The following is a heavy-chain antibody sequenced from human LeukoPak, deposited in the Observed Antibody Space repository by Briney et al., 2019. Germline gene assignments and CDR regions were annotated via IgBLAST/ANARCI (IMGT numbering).Heavy chain of an antibody. Sequence: SETLSLTCSVSGMSITSRHYWGWIRQPPGKGLEWIGSTSHSDSPYYNPSLESRVTISLDTSRNQFSLKLTSVTAADTAVYYCARDFSGRSAVPRSLVLDKVVVPATHIPGVDAFDIWGQGTMVTVSS. V-gene: IGHV4-38-2*02. D-gene: IGHD2-2*01. J-gene: IGHJ3*02. CDR3: ARDFSGRSAVPRSLVLDKVVVPATHIPGVDAFDI. CDR1: GMSITSRHY. CDR2: TSHSDSP.